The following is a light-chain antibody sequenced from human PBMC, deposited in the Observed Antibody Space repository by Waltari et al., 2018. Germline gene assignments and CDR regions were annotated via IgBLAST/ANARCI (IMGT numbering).Light chain of an antibody. CDR3: QQYLHLLS. J-gene: IGKJ4*01. V-gene: IGKV1-33*01. Sequence: DIQMTQSPSSLSASVGDRVTITCQASQDISNYLNWYQQKPGKAPQLLIYDASNLETGVPSRFSGGGSGTDFSLTITSLQPEDFATYYCQQYLHLLSFGGGTKVDLK. CDR2: DAS. CDR1: QDISNY.